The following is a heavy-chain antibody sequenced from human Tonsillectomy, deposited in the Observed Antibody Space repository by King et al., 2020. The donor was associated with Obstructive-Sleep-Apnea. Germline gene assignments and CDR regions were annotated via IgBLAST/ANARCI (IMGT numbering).Heavy chain of an antibody. V-gene: IGHV3-9*01. CDR2: ISWNSGSI. J-gene: IGHJ4*02. Sequence: QLVQSGGGLVQPGRSLRLSCAASGFTFDDYAMHWVRQAPGKGLEWVSGISWNSGSIGYADSVKGPLTISRDNAKNSLYLQMNSLRADDTALYYCAKGNHYDSSGYYPIFDYWGQGTLVTVSS. D-gene: IGHD3-22*01. CDR1: GFTFDDYA. CDR3: AKGNHYDSSGYYPIFDY.